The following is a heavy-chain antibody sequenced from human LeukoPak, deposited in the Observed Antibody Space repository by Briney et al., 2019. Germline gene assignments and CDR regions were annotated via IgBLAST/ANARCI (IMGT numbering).Heavy chain of an antibody. CDR3: ANDLRLGGRGPEN. CDR1: GFTFSAYR. J-gene: IGHJ4*02. D-gene: IGHD3-16*01. Sequence: GGCLRLSCAASGFTFSAYRMSWVRQAPGKGLEWVADINQDGSETYHVASMKGRFTISRDNAKNSLYLQMNSLRAEDTAVYYCANDLRLGGRGPENWGQGTLVTVSS. V-gene: IGHV3-7*05. CDR2: INQDGSET.